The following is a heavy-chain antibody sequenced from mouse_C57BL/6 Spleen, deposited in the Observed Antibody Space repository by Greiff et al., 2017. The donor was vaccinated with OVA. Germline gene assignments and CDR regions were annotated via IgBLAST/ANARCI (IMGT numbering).Heavy chain of an antibody. CDR1: GYTFTDYE. Sequence: QVQLQQSGAELVRPGASVTLSCKASGYTFTDYEMHWVKQTPVHGLEWIGAIDPETGGTAYNQKFKGKAILTADKSSSTAYMELRSLTSEDSAVYYCTRSGGLRGAWFAYWGQGTLVTVSA. V-gene: IGHV1-15*01. J-gene: IGHJ3*01. D-gene: IGHD2-4*01. CDR3: TRSGGLRGAWFAY. CDR2: IDPETGGT.